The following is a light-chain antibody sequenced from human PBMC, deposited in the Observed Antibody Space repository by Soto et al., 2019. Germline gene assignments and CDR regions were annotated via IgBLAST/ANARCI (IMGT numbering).Light chain of an antibody. CDR1: PSISSY. V-gene: IGKV1-39*01. Sequence: DIQLTQSQSSLSASVGDRFTITCRARPSISSYLNWYQQKPGQASMLLIYAASSCKRGVPSRFSVSGSQTDFTLTITSLQPEHFATYSCQPSHSTPLTFGGGTKVDIK. CDR3: QPSHSTPLT. J-gene: IGKJ4*01. CDR2: AAS.